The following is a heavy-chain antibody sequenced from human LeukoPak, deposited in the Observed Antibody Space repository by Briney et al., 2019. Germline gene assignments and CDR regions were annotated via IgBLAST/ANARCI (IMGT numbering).Heavy chain of an antibody. CDR3: AGGEQQRARSLGY. D-gene: IGHD6-13*01. CDR1: GGSISSSSYY. V-gene: IGHV4-61*02. Sequence: PSETLSLTCTVSGGSISSSSYYWGWIRQPAGKGLEWIGRIYSSGSTNYNPSLKSRVTMAVNTSMNQFSLNLNSVTAADTAMYYCAGGEQQRARSLGYGGQGAPVTVSA. CDR2: IYSSGST. J-gene: IGHJ4*02.